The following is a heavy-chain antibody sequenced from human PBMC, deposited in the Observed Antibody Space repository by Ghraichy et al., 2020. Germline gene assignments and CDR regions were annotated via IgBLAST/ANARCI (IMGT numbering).Heavy chain of an antibody. CDR1: GFTFSSYS. CDR2: ISSRSSYI. Sequence: GGSLRLSCAASGFTFSSYSMNWVRQAPGKGLEWVSSISSRSSYIYYADSVKGRFTISRDNAKNSLYLQMNSLRAEDTAVYYCAREAYYYGMDVWGQGTTVTVSS. V-gene: IGHV3-21*01. J-gene: IGHJ6*02. CDR3: AREAYYYGMDV.